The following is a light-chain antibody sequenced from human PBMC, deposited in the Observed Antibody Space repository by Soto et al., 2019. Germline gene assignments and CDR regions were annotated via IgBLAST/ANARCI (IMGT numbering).Light chain of an antibody. CDR2: EVN. CDR1: SSDVGGYNY. J-gene: IGLJ1*01. Sequence: QSVLTQPPSASGSPGQSVAISCTRTSSDVGGYNYVSWYQQHPGKAPKLMIYEVNKRPSGVTDRFSGSKSGNTASLTVSGLQAEDEADYYCSSYAGSSNVFGTGTKLTVL. V-gene: IGLV2-8*01. CDR3: SSYAGSSNV.